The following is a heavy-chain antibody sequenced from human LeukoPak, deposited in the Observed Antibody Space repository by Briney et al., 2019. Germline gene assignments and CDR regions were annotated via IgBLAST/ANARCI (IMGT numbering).Heavy chain of an antibody. CDR1: GGSFSGYY. CDR3: ARHVRYCSGGSCYLDWFDP. Sequence: SETLSLTCAVYGGSFSGYYWGLIRQPPGKGLEWIGSIYYSGSTYYNPSLKSRVTISVDTSKNQFSLKLSSVTAADTAVYYCARHVRYCSGGSCYLDWFDPWGQGTLVTVSS. V-gene: IGHV4-39*01. D-gene: IGHD2-15*01. CDR2: IYYSGST. J-gene: IGHJ5*02.